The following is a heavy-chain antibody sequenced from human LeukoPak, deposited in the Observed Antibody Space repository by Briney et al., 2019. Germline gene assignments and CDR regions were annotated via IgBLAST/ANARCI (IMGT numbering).Heavy chain of an antibody. CDR3: VRGSEDLVVVGLFDP. V-gene: IGHV3-74*01. J-gene: IGHJ5*02. D-gene: IGHD2-2*01. Sequence: GGSLRLSCAASGLTFSSYWMHWVRQAPGKGLVWVSRINSDGSSTSYADSVKGRFTISRDNAKNTLYLQMNSLRSEDTAVYYCVRGSEDLVVVGLFDPWGQGTLVTVSS. CDR2: INSDGSST. CDR1: GLTFSSYW.